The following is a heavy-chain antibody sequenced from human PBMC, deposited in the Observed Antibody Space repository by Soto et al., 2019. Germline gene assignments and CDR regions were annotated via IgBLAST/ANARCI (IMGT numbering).Heavy chain of an antibody. CDR2: ISSSGSPI. CDR1: GFTFCSYE. Sequence: GGSLRLSCTSYGFTFCSYEMNWVRQAPGKGLEWVSYISSSGSPIYYADSVKGRFTISRDNAKNSLYLQMNSLRADDTAVYYCARDWLVDYYYYYGMDVWGQGTTVTVSS. CDR3: ARDWLVDYYYYYGMDV. D-gene: IGHD6-19*01. V-gene: IGHV3-48*03. J-gene: IGHJ6*02.